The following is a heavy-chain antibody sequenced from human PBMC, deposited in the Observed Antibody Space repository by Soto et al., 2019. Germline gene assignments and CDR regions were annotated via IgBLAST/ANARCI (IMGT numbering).Heavy chain of an antibody. Sequence: GGSLRLSCAASGFTFSSYGMHWVRHAPGKGLEWVAVISYDGSNKYYADSVKGRFTISRDNSKNTLYLQMNSLRAEDTAVYYCAKERSALTMVRGVPSGYWGQGTLVTVS. J-gene: IGHJ4*02. CDR2: ISYDGSNK. CDR3: AKERSALTMVRGVPSGY. CDR1: GFTFSSYG. V-gene: IGHV3-30*18. D-gene: IGHD3-10*01.